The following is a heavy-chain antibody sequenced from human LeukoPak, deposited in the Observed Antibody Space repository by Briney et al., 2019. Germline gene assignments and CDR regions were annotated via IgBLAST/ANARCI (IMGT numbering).Heavy chain of an antibody. CDR3: AREGLTNAYNPLGY. V-gene: IGHV4-34*01. D-gene: IGHD5-24*01. CDR2: IKHRENT. Sequence: SETLSLTRAVYGGSFSAYYWTWIRQPPGKGLEWIGEIKHRENTNYSPSLKSRVTISLDTSKNQISLKLSSVTAADTAVYYCAREGLTNAYNPLGYWGQGTLVIVSS. CDR1: GGSFSAYY. J-gene: IGHJ4*02.